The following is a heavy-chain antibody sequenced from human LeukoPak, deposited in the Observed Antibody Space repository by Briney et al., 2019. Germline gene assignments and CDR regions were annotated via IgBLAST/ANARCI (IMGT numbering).Heavy chain of an antibody. CDR1: GYTFTSYA. CDR3: ARSRYSYGWGVFDY. J-gene: IGHJ4*02. CDR2: INAGNGNT. D-gene: IGHD5-18*01. V-gene: IGHV1-3*01. Sequence: ASVKVSCKASGYTFTSYAMHWVRQAPGRRLEWMGWINAGNGNTKYSQKFQGRVTITRDTSASTAYMELSSLRSEDTAVYYCARSRYSYGWGVFDYWGQGTLVTVSS.